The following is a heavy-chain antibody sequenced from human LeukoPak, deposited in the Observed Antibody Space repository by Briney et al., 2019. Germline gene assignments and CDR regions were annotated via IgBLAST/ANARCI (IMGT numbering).Heavy chain of an antibody. V-gene: IGHV4-59*01. CDR1: GGSISSYY. CDR3: ARARGSGSYYRTYFDH. Sequence: SETLFLTCTVSGGSISSYYWSWIRQPPGKGLEWIGYIYYSGSTNYNPSLKSRVTISVDTSKNQFSLKLSSVTAADTAVYYCARARGSGSYYRTYFDHWGQGTLVTVSS. CDR2: IYYSGST. J-gene: IGHJ4*02. D-gene: IGHD3-10*01.